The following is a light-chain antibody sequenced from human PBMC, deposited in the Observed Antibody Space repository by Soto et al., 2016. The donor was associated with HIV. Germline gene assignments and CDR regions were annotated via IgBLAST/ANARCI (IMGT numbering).Light chain of an antibody. CDR1: QSISSY. CDR2: STS. V-gene: IGKV1-9*01. CDR3: QQVNNFPLT. Sequence: DIQMTQSPSSLSASVGDRVTITCRTSQSISSYLNWYQQKPGKAPKLLIYSTSTLQSGVPSRFSGSGSGTEFILTISTLQPEDFGTYYCQQVNNFPLTFGQGTKLEIK. J-gene: IGKJ2*01.